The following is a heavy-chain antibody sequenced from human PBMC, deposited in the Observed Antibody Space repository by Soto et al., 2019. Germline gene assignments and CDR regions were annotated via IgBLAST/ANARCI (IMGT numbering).Heavy chain of an antibody. J-gene: IGHJ4*02. CDR1: GFTFSSYA. Sequence: GGSLRLSCAASGFTFSSYAMHWVRQAPGKGLEWVAVISYDGSNKYYADSVKGRFTISRDNSKNTLYLQMNSLRAEDTAVYYCARVIGMITFGGVDYWGQGTLVTVSS. CDR2: ISYDGSNK. CDR3: ARVIGMITFGGVDY. D-gene: IGHD3-16*01. V-gene: IGHV3-30-3*01.